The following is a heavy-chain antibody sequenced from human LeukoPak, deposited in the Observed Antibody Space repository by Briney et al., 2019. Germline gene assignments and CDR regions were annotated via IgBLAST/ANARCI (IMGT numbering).Heavy chain of an antibody. CDR1: GFTFSSYE. CDR3: ARVRWGGLYYFDY. Sequence: PGGSLRLSCAASGFTFSSYEMNWVRQAPGKGLEWVSYISSSGGTIYYADSVKGRFTISRDNAKNSLYLQMDSLRAEDTAVYYCARVRWGGLYYFDYWGQGTLVTVSS. CDR2: ISSSGGTI. V-gene: IGHV3-48*03. D-gene: IGHD3-16*01. J-gene: IGHJ4*02.